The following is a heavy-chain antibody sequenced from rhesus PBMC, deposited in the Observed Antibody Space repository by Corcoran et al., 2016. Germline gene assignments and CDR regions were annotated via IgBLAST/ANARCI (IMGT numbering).Heavy chain of an antibody. Sequence: QVQLQESGPGLVKPSQTLSLTCAISGDSVSSNSATWNWIRQSPSRGLDWLGRTYYRSKWYNDYEQIVQNRISINPETAKNQFSLQLNAVTHEEMAVYYCARITYYNIWTGYYTFDYWGQGVLVTVSS. CDR2: TYYRSKWYN. J-gene: IGHJ4*01. V-gene: IGHV6-1*01. CDR1: GDSVSSNSAT. D-gene: IGHD3-3*01. CDR3: ARITYYNIWTGYYTFDY.